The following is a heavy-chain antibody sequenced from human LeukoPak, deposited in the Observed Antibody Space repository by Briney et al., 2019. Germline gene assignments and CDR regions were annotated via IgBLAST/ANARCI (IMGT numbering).Heavy chain of an antibody. CDR2: IKQDGSEK. J-gene: IGHJ4*02. CDR3: ARGGLRYFDWSKPSRFDY. Sequence: GGSLRLSCAASGFTFSSYWMSWVRQAPGKGLEWVANIKQDGSEKYYVDSVKGRFTISRDNAKNSLYLQMNSLRAEDTAVYYCARGGLRYFDWSKPSRFDYWGQGTLVTVSS. D-gene: IGHD3-9*01. V-gene: IGHV3-7*01. CDR1: GFTFSSYW.